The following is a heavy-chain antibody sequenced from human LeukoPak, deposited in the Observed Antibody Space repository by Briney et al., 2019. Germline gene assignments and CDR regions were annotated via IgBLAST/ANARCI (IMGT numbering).Heavy chain of an antibody. CDR3: ARHHYDSSGFSFDY. Sequence: SETLSLTCAVYGGSFSGYSWSWIRQPPGKGLEWIGYIYHSGSTYYNPSLKSRVTISVDRSKKQFSLKLSSVTAADTAVYFCARHHYDSSGFSFDYWGQGTLVTVSS. CDR2: IYHSGST. J-gene: IGHJ4*02. D-gene: IGHD3-22*01. V-gene: IGHV4-30-2*01. CDR1: GGSFSGYS.